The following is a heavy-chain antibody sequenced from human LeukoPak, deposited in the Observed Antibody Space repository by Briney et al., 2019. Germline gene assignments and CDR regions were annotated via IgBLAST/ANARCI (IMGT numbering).Heavy chain of an antibody. J-gene: IGHJ4*02. V-gene: IGHV1-18*01. CDR3: AREFRTYYDFWSGYHIFDY. D-gene: IGHD3-3*01. Sequence: ASVKVSCKASGYTFSSYGISWVRQAPGQGLEWMGWISVHNGNTNYAQDLQGRVTMITDTSTSTAYMELRSLRSDDTAEYYCAREFRTYYDFWSGYHIFDYWGQGTLVTVSS. CDR2: ISVHNGNT. CDR1: GYTFSSYG.